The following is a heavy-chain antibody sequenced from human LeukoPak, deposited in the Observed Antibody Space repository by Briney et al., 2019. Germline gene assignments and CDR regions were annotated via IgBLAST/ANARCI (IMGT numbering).Heavy chain of an antibody. CDR2: IYPGDSDT. D-gene: IGHD3-9*01. CDR1: GYSFTSYW. CDR3: ARLTYDILTGHSDAFDI. J-gene: IGHJ3*02. Sequence: GESLKISCKGSGYSFTSYWIGWARQMPGKGLEWRGIIYPGDSDTRYSPSFQGQVTISADKSISTAYLQWSSLKASDTAMYYCARLTYDILTGHSDAFDIWGQGTMVTVSS. V-gene: IGHV5-51*01.